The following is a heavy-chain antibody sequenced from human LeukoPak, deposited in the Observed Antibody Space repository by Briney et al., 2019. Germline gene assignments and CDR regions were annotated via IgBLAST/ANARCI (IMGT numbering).Heavy chain of an antibody. J-gene: IGHJ3*02. V-gene: IGHV1-46*01. CDR2: INPSGGST. D-gene: IGHD3-22*01. CDR3: ARDPENYYDSSGYGHGAFDI. Sequence: ASVKVSCKASGYTFTSYYMHWVRQAPGQGLEWMGIINPSGGSTSYAQKFQGRVTMTRDMSMSTVYMELSSLRSEDTAVYYCARDPENYYDSSGYGHGAFDIWGQGTMVTVSS. CDR1: GYTFTSYY.